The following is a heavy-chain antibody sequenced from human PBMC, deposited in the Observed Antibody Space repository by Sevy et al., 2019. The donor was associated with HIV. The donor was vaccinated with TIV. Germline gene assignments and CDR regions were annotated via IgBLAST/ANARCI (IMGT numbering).Heavy chain of an antibody. J-gene: IGHJ6*02. CDR1: GFTFSTYS. CDR2: ISSSYGYI. Sequence: GGSLRLSCAASGFTFSTYSMNWVRQAPGKGLEWVSSISSSYGYIYYADSVKGRFTISRDNAKNSLYLQMNSLRAEDTAVYYCARESTVTAMVIHYYYGMDVWGQGTTVTVSS. D-gene: IGHD5-18*01. V-gene: IGHV3-21*01. CDR3: ARESTVTAMVIHYYYGMDV.